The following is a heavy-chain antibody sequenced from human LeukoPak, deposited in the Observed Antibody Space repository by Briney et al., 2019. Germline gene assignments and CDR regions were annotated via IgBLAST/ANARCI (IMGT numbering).Heavy chain of an antibody. CDR1: GFTFSGYA. J-gene: IGHJ4*02. V-gene: IGHV3-30*04. CDR3: ARFPIRGSSSDY. CDR2: ISYDGSNK. Sequence: GRSLRLSCAASGFTFSGYAMHWVRQAPGKGLEWVAVISYDGSNKYYADSVKGRFTISRDNSKNTLYLQMNSLRAEDTAVYYCARFPIRGSSSDYWGQGTLVTVSP. D-gene: IGHD3-10*01.